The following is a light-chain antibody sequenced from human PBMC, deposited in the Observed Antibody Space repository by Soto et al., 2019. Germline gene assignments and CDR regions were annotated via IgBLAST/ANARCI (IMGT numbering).Light chain of an antibody. CDR1: QSVSSSY. Sequence: EIVLTQSPGTLSLSPGERATLSCRASQSVSSSYLAWYQLKPGQAPRLLIYDAYNRATGIPPRFSGSGSGTDFTLTISSLEPEDSAVYYCQQRHMWPITFGQGTRLEIK. V-gene: IGKV3D-20*02. CDR3: QQRHMWPIT. CDR2: DAY. J-gene: IGKJ5*01.